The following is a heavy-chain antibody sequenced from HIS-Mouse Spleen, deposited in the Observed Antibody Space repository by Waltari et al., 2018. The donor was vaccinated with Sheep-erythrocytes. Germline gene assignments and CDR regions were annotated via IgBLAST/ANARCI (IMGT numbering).Heavy chain of an antibody. Sequence: EVQLVESGGGLVKPGGSLRLSCAASGFTFSSYSMNWVRQAPGKGLEFVFTLMCNYYLLNYGNLSEGLFPISRDNAKNSLYRKMNSLRAEDTAVYYCARAGYSGEYYFDYWGQGTLVTVSS. J-gene: IGHJ4*02. CDR2: LMCNYYLL. D-gene: IGHD5-12*01. CDR1: GFTFSSYS. CDR3: ARAGYSGEYYFDY. V-gene: IGHV3-21*05.